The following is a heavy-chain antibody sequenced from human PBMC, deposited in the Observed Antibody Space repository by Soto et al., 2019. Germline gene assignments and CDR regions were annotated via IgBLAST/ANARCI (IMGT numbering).Heavy chain of an antibody. V-gene: IGHV3-23*01. CDR3: AKDLDGGFGELFVDK. J-gene: IGHJ4*02. CDR1: GFAFSNYA. Sequence: EVQLLESGGGLVQPGGSLRLSCVASGFAFSNYALSWVRQAPGKGLEWVSGISGGSETTSYADSVKGRFTISRDNAKDTLFLQMNSLRAEDTATYFCAKDLDGGFGELFVDKWGQGTLVTVSS. CDR2: ISGGSETT. D-gene: IGHD3-10*01.